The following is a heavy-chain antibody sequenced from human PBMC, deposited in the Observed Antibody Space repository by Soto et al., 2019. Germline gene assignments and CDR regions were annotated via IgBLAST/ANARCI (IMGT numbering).Heavy chain of an antibody. CDR1: GYTFSTYA. V-gene: IGHV1-18*01. D-gene: IGHD2-2*02. Sequence: ASVKVSRKASGYTFSTYAIIWVRQAPGQGLDWMGWINPFKGDTNSAARFQDRVSLTTDTSTRTAYMELRSLRSDDTAVYYCARVKVPAAILGDFDVWGQGTLLTVSS. CDR3: ARVKVPAAILGDFDV. CDR2: INPFKGDT. J-gene: IGHJ3*01.